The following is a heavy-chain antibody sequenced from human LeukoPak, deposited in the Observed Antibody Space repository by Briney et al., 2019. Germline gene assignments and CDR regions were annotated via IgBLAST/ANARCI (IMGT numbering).Heavy chain of an antibody. Sequence: SGGSLRLSCAASGFTFSGSAMHWVRQASGKGLEWVGLIRSSTNNYATAYAASVRGRITISRDASKDTTYLQMNRLKTDDTAVYYCTGGSGWYSPDYWGQGTLVTVSS. CDR2: IRSSTNNYAT. V-gene: IGHV3-73*01. J-gene: IGHJ4*02. CDR3: TGGSGWYSPDY. CDR1: GFTFSGSA. D-gene: IGHD6-19*01.